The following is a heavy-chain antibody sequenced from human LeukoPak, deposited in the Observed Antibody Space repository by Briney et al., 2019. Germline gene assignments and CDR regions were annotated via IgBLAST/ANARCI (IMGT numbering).Heavy chain of an antibody. D-gene: IGHD3-9*01. CDR3: ARETAYYDILTGYQGYYMDV. CDR1: GDSIIIGYY. J-gene: IGHJ6*03. CDR2: MFHSGST. Sequence: SETLSLTCSVSGDSIIIGYYWGWIRPPPAKGLEWIGSMFHSGSTYYNPSLKSRVTISVDTSKNQFSLKLSSVTAADTAVYYCARETAYYDILTGYQGYYMDVWGKGTTVTISS. V-gene: IGHV4-38-2*02.